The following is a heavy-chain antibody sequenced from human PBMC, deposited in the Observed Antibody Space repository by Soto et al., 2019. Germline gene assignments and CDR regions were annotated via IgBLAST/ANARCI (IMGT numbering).Heavy chain of an antibody. Sequence: SETLSLTCAVSGGSFSGYYWSWVRQPPGKGLEWIGDINHTGGSNYNPSLKSRVMISVDTAKTQFSLNVTSVTAADTAVYYCAREVGYYSATRRNLYFDYWGPGTPVIVSS. CDR1: GGSFSGYY. D-gene: IGHD2-2*01. CDR2: INHTGGS. CDR3: AREVGYYSATRRNLYFDY. V-gene: IGHV4-34*01. J-gene: IGHJ4*02.